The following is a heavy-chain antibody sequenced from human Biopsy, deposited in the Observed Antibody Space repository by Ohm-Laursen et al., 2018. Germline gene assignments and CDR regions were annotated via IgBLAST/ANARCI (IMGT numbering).Heavy chain of an antibody. D-gene: IGHD3-9*01. J-gene: IGHJ1*01. CDR3: ATKLTGYFHH. CDR2: NIPILGTG. Sequence: SVKVSCKTPGGTFSNYGVNWVRQAPGQGLEWLGGNIPILGTGNYAQKFQDRVPVAADTSTSTATMELRSLRSDDTAVYYCATKLTGYFHHWGQGTLVIVSS. V-gene: IGHV1-69*06. CDR1: GGTFSNYG.